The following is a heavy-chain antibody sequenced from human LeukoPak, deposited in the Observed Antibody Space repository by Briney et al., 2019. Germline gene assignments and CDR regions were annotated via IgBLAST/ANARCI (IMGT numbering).Heavy chain of an antibody. CDR2: ISYDGSNK. V-gene: IGHV3-30-3*01. J-gene: IGHJ4*02. CDR1: GFTFSSYA. D-gene: IGHD4-11*01. Sequence: PGGSLRLSCAASGFTFSSYAMHWVRQAPGKGLEWVAVISYDGSNKYYADSVKGRFTISRDNSKNLLYLQMNSLRAEDTAVYYCARERWDYSIDYWGQGTLVTVSS. CDR3: ARERWDYSIDY.